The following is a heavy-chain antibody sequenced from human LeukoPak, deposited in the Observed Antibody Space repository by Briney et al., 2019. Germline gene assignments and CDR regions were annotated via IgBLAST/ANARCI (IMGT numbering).Heavy chain of an antibody. CDR3: ARGVVVEWYFDY. D-gene: IGHD3-3*01. J-gene: IGHJ4*02. Sequence: SETLSLTCTVSGYSIRSGYYWGWIRQSPVKGLEWIGNIYHSGSTYYNTSLNSRVTISVDTSKNQFSLKLGSVTATDTAMYYCARGVVVEWYFDYWGQGTLVAVSS. CDR2: IYHSGST. CDR1: GYSIRSGYY. V-gene: IGHV4-38-2*02.